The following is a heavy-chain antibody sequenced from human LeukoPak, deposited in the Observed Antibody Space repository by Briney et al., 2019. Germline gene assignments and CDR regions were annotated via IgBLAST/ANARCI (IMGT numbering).Heavy chain of an antibody. D-gene: IGHD6-6*01. J-gene: IGHJ4*02. CDR3: SRIAVRGEGFDY. CDR1: EFTFSTYE. CDR2: ISSKAYGGTA. V-gene: IGHV3-49*04. Sequence: GGSLRLSCAASEFTFSTYEMSWVRQAPGKGLEWVGFISSKAYGGTAEYAASVKGRFIISRDDSESIAYLQMHSLKTEDTAVYYCSRIAVRGEGFDYWGQGTLVTVSS.